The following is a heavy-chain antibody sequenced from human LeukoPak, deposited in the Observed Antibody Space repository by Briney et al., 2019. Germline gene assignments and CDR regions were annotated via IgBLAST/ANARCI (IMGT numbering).Heavy chain of an antibody. J-gene: IGHJ4*02. Sequence: GGSLRLSCAASGLTVTSNHMSWVRQAPGKGLEWVSLIKSDGTTEYADSVKGRFTISRDNSKNTLLLQMNSLRVEDTAVYYCARLRRGYWGRGTPVTVSS. CDR2: IKSDGTT. V-gene: IGHV3-53*01. CDR1: GLTVTSNH. CDR3: ARLRRGY.